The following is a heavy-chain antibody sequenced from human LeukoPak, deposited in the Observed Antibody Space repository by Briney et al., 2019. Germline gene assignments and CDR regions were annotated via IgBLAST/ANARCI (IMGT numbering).Heavy chain of an antibody. J-gene: IGHJ4*02. CDR3: ARVLQFGYSSGWYLDY. V-gene: IGHV3-53*01. CDR1: GFTASSNY. CDR2: IYSGGST. Sequence: GGSLRLSCAASGFTASSNYMSWVRQAPGKGLEWVSVIYSGGSTYYADSVKGRFTISRDNSKNTLYLQMNSLRAEDTAVYYCARVLQFGYSSGWYLDYWGQGTLVTVSS. D-gene: IGHD6-19*01.